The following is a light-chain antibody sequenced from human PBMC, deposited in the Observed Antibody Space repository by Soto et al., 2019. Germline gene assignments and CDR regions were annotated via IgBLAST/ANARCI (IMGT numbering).Light chain of an antibody. CDR1: SSDDGGYNY. V-gene: IGLV2-14*01. J-gene: IGLJ1*01. CDR2: EVS. Sequence: QSALTQPASVSGSPGQSITISCTGTSSDDGGYNYVSWYQQHPGKAPKLMIYEVSNRPSGVSNRFSGSKSGNTASLTISGXQXXDXADYYCSSYTSSSIDYVFGTGTKVTV. CDR3: SSYTSSSIDYV.